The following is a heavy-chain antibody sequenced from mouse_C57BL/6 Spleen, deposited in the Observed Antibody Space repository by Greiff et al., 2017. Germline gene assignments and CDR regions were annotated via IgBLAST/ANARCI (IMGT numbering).Heavy chain of an antibody. CDR3: ARYDYPLFDY. D-gene: IGHD2-4*01. Sequence: QVQLQQSGAELARPGASVKMSCKASGYTFTSYTMHWVKQRPGQGLEWIGYINPSSGYTKYNQKFKVKATLTADKSSSTAYMQLSSLTSEDSAVYYCARYDYPLFDYWGQGTTLTVSS. CDR2: INPSSGYT. J-gene: IGHJ2*01. CDR1: GYTFTSYT. V-gene: IGHV1-4*01.